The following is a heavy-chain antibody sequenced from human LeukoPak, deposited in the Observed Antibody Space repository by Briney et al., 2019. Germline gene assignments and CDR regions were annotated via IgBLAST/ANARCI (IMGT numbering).Heavy chain of an antibody. CDR3: ARDRRQLGFFWFDP. D-gene: IGHD6-13*01. CDR2: INSDGSST. V-gene: IGHV3-74*01. CDR1: GFTFSSYW. Sequence: PGGSLRLSCAVSGFTFSSYWMHWVRQAPGKGLVWVSRINSDGSSTSYADSVKGRFTISRDNAKNTLYLQMNSLRAEDTAVYYCARDRRQLGFFWFDPWGQGTLVTVSS. J-gene: IGHJ5*02.